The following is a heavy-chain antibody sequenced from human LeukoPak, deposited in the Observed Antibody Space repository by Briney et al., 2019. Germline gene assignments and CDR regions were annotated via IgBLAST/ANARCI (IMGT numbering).Heavy chain of an antibody. CDR2: IDYAGTT. CDR3: ARRGSGSRGDFDY. D-gene: IGHD2-15*01. Sequence: PSETLSLTCTVSGGSISSYYWTWIRQPPGKGLEWIATIDYAGTTYYNPSLKSRVTISVDTSKNQFSLNLSSVTAADTAVYYCARRGSGSRGDFDYWGQGTLVTVSS. CDR1: GGSISSYY. V-gene: IGHV4-59*04. J-gene: IGHJ4*02.